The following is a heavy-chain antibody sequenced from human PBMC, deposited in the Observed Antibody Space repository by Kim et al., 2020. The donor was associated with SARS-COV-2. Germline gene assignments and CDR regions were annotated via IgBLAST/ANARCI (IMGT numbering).Heavy chain of an antibody. D-gene: IGHD1-1*01. V-gene: IGHV3-30*18. CDR1: GFTFSSYG. CDR2: ISYDGSNK. CDR3: AKDRGTGTTGEAFDI. J-gene: IGHJ3*02. Sequence: GGSLRLSCAASGFTFSSYGMHWVRQAPGKGLEWVAVISYDGSNKYYADSVKGRFTISRDNSKNTLYLQMNSLRAEDTAVYYCAKDRGTGTTGEAFDIWGQGTMVTVSS.